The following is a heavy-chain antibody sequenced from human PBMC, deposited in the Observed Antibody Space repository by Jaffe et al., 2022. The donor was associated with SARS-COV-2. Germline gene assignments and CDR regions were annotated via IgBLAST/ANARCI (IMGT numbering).Heavy chain of an antibody. CDR1: GYTFTGYY. Sequence: QVQLVQSGAEVKKPGASVKVSCKASGYTFTGYYMHWVRQAPGQGLEWMGWINPNSGGTNYAQKFQGRVTMTRDTSISTAYMELSRLRSDDTAVYYCATRRERSSPDGAYYYYYGMDVWGQGTTVTVSS. D-gene: IGHD6-13*01. CDR3: ATRRERSSPDGAYYYYYGMDV. CDR2: INPNSGGT. J-gene: IGHJ6*02. V-gene: IGHV1-2*02.